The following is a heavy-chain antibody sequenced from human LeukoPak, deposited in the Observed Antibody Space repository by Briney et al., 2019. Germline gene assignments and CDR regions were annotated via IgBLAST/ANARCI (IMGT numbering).Heavy chain of an antibody. CDR3: ARSRRGIAAAGTSYYFDY. D-gene: IGHD6-13*01. Sequence: ASVKVSCKASGYTFTIYDISWVRQATGQGLEWVGWMNPYSGHTDYTQKFQRRVTMNRNTSISTAYMELSSLRYEDTAVYYCARSRRGIAAAGTSYYFDYWGQGTLVTVSS. CDR1: GYTFTIYD. CDR2: MNPYSGHT. J-gene: IGHJ4*02. V-gene: IGHV1-8*01.